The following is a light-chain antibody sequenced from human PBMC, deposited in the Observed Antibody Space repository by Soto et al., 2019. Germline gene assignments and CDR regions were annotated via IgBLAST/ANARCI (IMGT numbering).Light chain of an antibody. Sequence: QSALTQPASVSGSPGQSITISCTGTSSDVGGSNYVSWYQQHPGKAPKLMIYDVSNRPSGVSNRFSGSKSVNTASLTISGLQAEEEDDYYCSSYTSNNTLLGGGTKLTV. CDR2: DVS. CDR1: SSDVGGSNY. J-gene: IGLJ2*01. CDR3: SSYTSNNTL. V-gene: IGLV2-14*03.